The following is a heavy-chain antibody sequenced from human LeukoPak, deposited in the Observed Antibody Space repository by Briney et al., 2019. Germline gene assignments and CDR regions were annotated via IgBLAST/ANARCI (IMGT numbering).Heavy chain of an antibody. J-gene: IGHJ4*02. CDR3: ARNSGSYDVDY. Sequence: SETLSLTCAVSGYSISSGYYWGWIRQPPGKGLEWIGSIYHSGSTYCNPSLKSRVTISVDTSKNQFSLKLSSVTAADTAVYYCARNSGSYDVDYWGQGTLVTVSS. D-gene: IGHD1-26*01. CDR2: IYHSGST. V-gene: IGHV4-38-2*01. CDR1: GYSISSGYY.